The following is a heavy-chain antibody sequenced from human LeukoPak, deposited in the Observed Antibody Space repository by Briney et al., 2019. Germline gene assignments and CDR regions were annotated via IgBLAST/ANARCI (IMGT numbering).Heavy chain of an antibody. V-gene: IGHV4-59*01. CDR1: GGSISSYY. Sequence: PSETLSLTCTVSGGSISSYYWSWIRQPPGKGLEWIGYIYYSGSTNYNPSLKSRVTISVDTSKNQFSLKLSSVTAADTAVYYCARDRRTYYDFWSGPYDAFDIWGQGTMVTVSS. CDR3: ARDRRTYYDFWSGPYDAFDI. D-gene: IGHD3-3*01. J-gene: IGHJ3*02. CDR2: IYYSGST.